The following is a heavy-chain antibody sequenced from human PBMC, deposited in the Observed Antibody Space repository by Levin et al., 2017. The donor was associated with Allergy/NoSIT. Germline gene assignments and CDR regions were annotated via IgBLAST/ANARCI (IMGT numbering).Heavy chain of an antibody. V-gene: IGHV3-74*01. Sequence: GGSLRLSCAASGFTFSAFRMHWVRQGPGKGPEWVSRIFTDGSSTIYADSVKGRFSNSRDNAKNTLYLQMNSLRAEDTAVYYGARGRSDSYEGLMDYWGQGTLVTVSS. CDR2: IFTDGSST. D-gene: IGHD3-22*01. J-gene: IGHJ4*02. CDR1: GFTFSAFR. CDR3: ARGRSDSYEGLMDY.